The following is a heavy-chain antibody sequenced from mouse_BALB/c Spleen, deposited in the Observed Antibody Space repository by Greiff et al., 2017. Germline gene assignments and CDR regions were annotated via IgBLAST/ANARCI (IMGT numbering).Heavy chain of an antibody. CDR1: GFTFSSYT. CDR3: ARHGRYGNYGYFDV. Sequence: EVMLVESGGGLVQPGGSLKLSCAASGFTFSSYTMSWVRQTPEKRLEWVAYISNGGGSTYYPDTVKGRFTISRDNAKNTLYLQMSSLKSEDTAMYYCARHGRYGNYGYFDVWGAGTTVTVAS. CDR2: ISNGGGST. V-gene: IGHV5-12-2*01. D-gene: IGHD2-10*02. J-gene: IGHJ1*01.